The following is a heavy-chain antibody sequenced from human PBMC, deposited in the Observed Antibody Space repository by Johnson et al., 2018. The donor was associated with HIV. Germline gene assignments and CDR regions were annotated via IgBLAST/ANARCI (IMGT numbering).Heavy chain of an antibody. Sequence: MQLVESGGGLIHPGGSLRLSCAASGFTVSSNYMSWVRQAPGKGLEWVSVIYSGGSTYYANSVKGRFTISRDNSKNTLFLQMGSLRPEDMAVYYCARGGVQVLEWLLTDQYGCAIWGQGIMVTVSS. CDR2: IYSGGST. V-gene: IGHV3-66*03. D-gene: IGHD3-3*01. J-gene: IGHJ3*02. CDR1: GFTVSSNY. CDR3: ARGGVQVLEWLLTDQYGCAI.